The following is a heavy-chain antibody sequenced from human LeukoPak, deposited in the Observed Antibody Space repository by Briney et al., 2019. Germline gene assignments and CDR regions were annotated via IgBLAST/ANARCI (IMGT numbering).Heavy chain of an antibody. D-gene: IGHD1-14*01. J-gene: IGHJ3*02. Sequence: GGSLRLSCAAFGFTFSDYYMSWIRQAPGKGLEWVSYISSSGSTIYYADSVKGRFTIPRDNAKNSLYLQMNSLRAEDTAVYYCARDPSRGTLGAFDIWGQGTMVTVSS. CDR3: ARDPSRGTLGAFDI. CDR2: ISSSGSTI. V-gene: IGHV3-11*01. CDR1: GFTFSDYY.